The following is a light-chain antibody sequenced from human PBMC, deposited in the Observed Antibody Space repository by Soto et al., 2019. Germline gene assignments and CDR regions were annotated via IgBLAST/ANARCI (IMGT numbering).Light chain of an antibody. CDR3: QQLNTFPVT. CDR1: QGISSY. J-gene: IGKJ5*01. V-gene: IGKV1-9*01. Sequence: DIQLTQSPSFLSASVGDRVTISCRASQGISSYLAWYQQTPGKAPKLLIYASSTLQSGVPSRFSGSGSGTEFTLTVGSLQPEDFATYCCQQLNTFPVTFGQATRLDI. CDR2: ASS.